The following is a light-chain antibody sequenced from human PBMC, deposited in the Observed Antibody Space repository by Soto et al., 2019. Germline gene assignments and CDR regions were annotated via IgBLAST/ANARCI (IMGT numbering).Light chain of an antibody. V-gene: IGKV3-15*01. J-gene: IGKJ5*01. CDR2: DAS. Sequence: EIVFTQSPATLSLSPGERATLSCSASQSVGSKFAWYQQKPGQSPRLLIYDASARATGVPARFSGSGSGTEFTLTISSLQSEDFAVYYCQQYKNWPPITFGQGTRLEI. CDR3: QQYKNWPPIT. CDR1: QSVGSK.